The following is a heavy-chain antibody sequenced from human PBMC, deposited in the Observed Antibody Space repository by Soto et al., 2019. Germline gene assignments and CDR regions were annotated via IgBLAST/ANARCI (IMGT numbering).Heavy chain of an antibody. CDR3: ATPYYGSGSYDAFDI. J-gene: IGHJ3*02. D-gene: IGHD3-10*01. CDR2: IYPGDSDT. Sequence: PGESLKISCKGSGYSFTSYWIGWVRQMPGKGLEWMGIIYPGDSDTRYSPSFQGQVTISADKSISTAYLQWSSLKASDTAMYYCATPYYGSGSYDAFDIWGQGTMVTVSS. V-gene: IGHV5-51*01. CDR1: GYSFTSYW.